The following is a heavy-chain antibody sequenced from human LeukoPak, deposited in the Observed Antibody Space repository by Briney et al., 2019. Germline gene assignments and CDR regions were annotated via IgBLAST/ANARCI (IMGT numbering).Heavy chain of an antibody. CDR2: IWYDGSNK. Sequence: GGSLRLSCAASGFTFSSYGMHWVRQAPGKGLEWVAVIWYDGSNKYYADSVKGRFTISRDNSKNTLYLQMNSLRAEDTAVYYCARGQVRRGRLNYYGMDVWGQGTTVTVSS. D-gene: IGHD3-16*01. V-gene: IGHV3-33*01. CDR1: GFTFSSYG. J-gene: IGHJ6*02. CDR3: ARGQVRRGRLNYYGMDV.